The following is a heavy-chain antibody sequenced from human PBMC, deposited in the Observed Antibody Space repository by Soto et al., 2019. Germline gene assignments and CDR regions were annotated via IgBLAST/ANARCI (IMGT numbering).Heavy chain of an antibody. CDR1: GYTFINYY. V-gene: IGHV1-46*01. Sequence: GDSVKVSCKACGYTFINYYIHWVRQAPGHGLEWMAIINPTGGSTNYAQKFQGRLTLTMDTSTSTVYMELSSLTSEDTAMYYCGRHREACYVRGRRSLVTVSA. D-gene: IGHD3-16*01. CDR2: INPTGGST. J-gene: IGHJ4*01. CDR3: GRHREACYV.